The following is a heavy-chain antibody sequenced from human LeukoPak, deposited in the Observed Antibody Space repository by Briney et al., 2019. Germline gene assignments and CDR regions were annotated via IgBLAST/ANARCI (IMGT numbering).Heavy chain of an antibody. CDR2: IHNSGST. Sequence: SEPLSLTCAVSGGSISGYYWSWIRQPPGQGLEWIGYIHNSGSTNYNPSLKSRVTISVDTSKNQFSLKLNSVTAADTAVYFCARDLYTADGMDVWGQGTTVTVSS. CDR3: ARDLYTADGMDV. D-gene: IGHD5-18*01. V-gene: IGHV4-59*01. CDR1: GGSISGYY. J-gene: IGHJ6*02.